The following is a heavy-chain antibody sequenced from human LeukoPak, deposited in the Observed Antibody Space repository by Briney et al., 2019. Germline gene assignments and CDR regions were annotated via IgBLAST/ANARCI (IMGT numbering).Heavy chain of an antibody. CDR3: AKGDNNILTGYYNSFDS. J-gene: IGHJ4*02. Sequence: GGSLRLSCAASGFTFSSYAMSWIRQAPGKGLEWVSSISGSAISTYYADSVKGRFTISRDNSRNTLYLQMNSLRAEDTALFYCAKGDNNILTGYYNSFDSWGQGTLVTVSS. CDR1: GFTFSSYA. CDR2: ISGSAIST. D-gene: IGHD3-9*01. V-gene: IGHV3-23*01.